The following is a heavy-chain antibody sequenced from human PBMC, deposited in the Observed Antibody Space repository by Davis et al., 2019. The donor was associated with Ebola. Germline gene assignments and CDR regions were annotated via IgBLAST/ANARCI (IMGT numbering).Heavy chain of an antibody. J-gene: IGHJ3*02. V-gene: IGHV1-3*01. CDR1: GYTFTSYA. D-gene: IGHD3-3*01. CDR2: INAGNGNT. Sequence: ASVKVSCKASGYTFTSYAMHWVRQAPGQRLEWMGWINAGNGNTKYSQKFQGRVTITRDTSASTAYMELSSLRSEDTAVYYCASHRRFKGAFDIWGQGTMVTVSS. CDR3: ASHRRFKGAFDI.